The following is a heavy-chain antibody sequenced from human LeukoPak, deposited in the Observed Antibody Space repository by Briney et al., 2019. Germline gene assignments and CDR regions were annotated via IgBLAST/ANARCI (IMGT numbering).Heavy chain of an antibody. Sequence: GASVKVSCKASGYTFTSYDINWVRQATGQGLEWMGWMNPNSGNTGYARKFQGRVTMTRNTSISTAYMELSSLRSEDTAVYYCARYDYGDYDYAFDIWGQGTMVTVSS. D-gene: IGHD4-17*01. J-gene: IGHJ3*02. CDR2: MNPNSGNT. V-gene: IGHV1-8*01. CDR3: ARYDYGDYDYAFDI. CDR1: GYTFTSYD.